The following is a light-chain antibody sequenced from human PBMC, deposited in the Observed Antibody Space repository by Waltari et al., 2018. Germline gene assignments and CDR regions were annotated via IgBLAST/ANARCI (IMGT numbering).Light chain of an antibody. CDR1: QDISND. CDR2: DAS. J-gene: IGKJ2*01. Sequence: DIQMTQSPSSLSASVGDRVTITCQASQDISNDLNWYQQKPGKAPKFFNYDASNLETVVPSRFSGSGSGTDFIVSIRSLQPEDIATYYCQQYDNVPYTFGQGTKLEIK. V-gene: IGKV1-33*01. CDR3: QQYDNVPYT.